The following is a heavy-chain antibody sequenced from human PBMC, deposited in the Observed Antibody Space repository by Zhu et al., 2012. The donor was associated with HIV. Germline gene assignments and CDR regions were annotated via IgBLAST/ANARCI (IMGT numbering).Heavy chain of an antibody. V-gene: IGHV4-38-2*02. CDR2: IYHSGST. CDR3: ARDFWIAADVTLY. D-gene: IGHD6-13*01. J-gene: IGHJ4*02. Sequence: QVQLQESGPGLVKPSETLSLTCTVSGYSISSGYYWGWIRQPPGKGLEWIGSIYHSGSTYYNPSLKSRVTISVDTSKNQFSLKLSSVTAADTAVYYCARDFWIAADVTLYXGQGTLVTVSS. CDR1: GYSISSGYY.